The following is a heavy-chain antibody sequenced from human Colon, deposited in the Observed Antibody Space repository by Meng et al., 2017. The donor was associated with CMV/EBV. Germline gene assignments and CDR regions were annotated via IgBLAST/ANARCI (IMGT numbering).Heavy chain of an antibody. Sequence: QVRLVQAGAEVKEPGAAVNVSCKASGYTFTGYFMYWVRQDPGQGLEWLGVINPITGGTNYAQKFQGRVTMTRDTSMNTAYMELSRLRSDDTAVYYCASLSGGDFDYWGQGTLITASS. J-gene: IGHJ4*02. CDR2: INPITGGT. D-gene: IGHD1-26*01. CDR1: GYTFTGYF. CDR3: ASLSGGDFDY. V-gene: IGHV1-2*02.